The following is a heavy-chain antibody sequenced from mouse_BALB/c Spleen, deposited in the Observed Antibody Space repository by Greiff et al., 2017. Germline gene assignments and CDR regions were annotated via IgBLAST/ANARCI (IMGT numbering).Heavy chain of an antibody. V-gene: IGHV10-1*02. J-gene: IGHJ2*01. CDR2: IRSKSNNYAT. CDR1: GFTFNTYA. Sequence: EVKLVESGGGLVQPKGSLKLSCAASGFTFNTYAMNWVRQAPGKGLEWVARIRSKSNNYATYYADSVKDRFTISRDDSQSMLYLQMNNLKTEDTAMYYCVRQWSYYGNYVSYFDYWGQGTTLTVSS. CDR3: VRQWSYYGNYVSYFDY. D-gene: IGHD2-10*01.